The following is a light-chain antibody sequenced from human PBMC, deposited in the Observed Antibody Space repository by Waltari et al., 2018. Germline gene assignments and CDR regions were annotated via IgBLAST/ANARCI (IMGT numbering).Light chain of an antibody. CDR3: QQHDNPPFT. V-gene: IGKV1-9*01. CDR2: AAS. J-gene: IGKJ2*01. CDR1: QGISTY. Sequence: IQLTQSPSSLSASVGARVTITCRSSQGISTYLAWYQQKPGEAPKLLIYAASTLQSGVPSRFSGSGSGTDFTLTISSLQPEDFATYYCQQHDNPPFTFGQGTKLEIK.